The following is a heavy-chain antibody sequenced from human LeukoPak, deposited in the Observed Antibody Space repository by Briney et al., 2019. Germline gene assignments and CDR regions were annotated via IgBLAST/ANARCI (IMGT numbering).Heavy chain of an antibody. CDR2: IYYCGST. V-gene: IGHV4-59*01. CDR3: ARDGRSSWEVSYAFDI. CDR1: GGSISSYY. J-gene: IGHJ3*02. Sequence: PSETLSLTCTVSGGSISSYYWSWIRQPPGKGLEWMGYIYYCGSTNYNPSLKSRVTISVDTSKNQFSLKLSSVTAADTAVYYCARDGRSSWEVSYAFDIWGQGTMVTVSS. D-gene: IGHD6-13*01.